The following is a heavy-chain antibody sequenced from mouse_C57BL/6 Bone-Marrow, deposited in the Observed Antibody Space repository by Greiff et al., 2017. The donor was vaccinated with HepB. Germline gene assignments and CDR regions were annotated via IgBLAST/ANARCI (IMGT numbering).Heavy chain of an antibody. CDR2: ISNGGGST. CDR1: GFTFSDYY. CDR3: ARHEDDYPAWFAY. Sequence: EVQRVESGGGLVQPGGSLKLSCAASGFTFSDYYMYWVRQTPEKRLEWVAYISNGGGSTYYPDTVKGRFTISRDNAKNTLYLQMSRLKSEDTAMYYCARHEDDYPAWFAYWGQGTLVTVSA. D-gene: IGHD2-4*01. V-gene: IGHV5-12*01. J-gene: IGHJ3*01.